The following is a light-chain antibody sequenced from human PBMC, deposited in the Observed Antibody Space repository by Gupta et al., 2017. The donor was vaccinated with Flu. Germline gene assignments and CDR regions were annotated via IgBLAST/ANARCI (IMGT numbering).Light chain of an antibody. V-gene: IGKV1-39*01. CDR3: QQRHSIPPMST. CDR2: AAS. Sequence: DTQMRPSASSLSASVGDRVTITCRASQSISSYLNWYQQKPGKAPKLLIYAASSLQRGVRSRFSGSGSGTDFTLTISSRQPEDFATYDCQQRHSIPPMSTFGQGTKVEIK. J-gene: IGKJ2*01. CDR1: QSISSY.